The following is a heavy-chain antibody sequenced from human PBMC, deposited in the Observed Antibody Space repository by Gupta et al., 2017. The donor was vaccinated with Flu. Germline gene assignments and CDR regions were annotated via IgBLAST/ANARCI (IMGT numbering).Heavy chain of an antibody. D-gene: IGHD4-4*01. CDR2: INHSGST. CDR3: ARGPLMTTVTSKRHQYYYYGMDV. J-gene: IGHJ6*02. Sequence: QVQLQQWGAGLLKPSETLSLTCAVYGGSFSGYYWSWIRQPPGKGVAWIGEINHSGSTNYNPSLKSRVTISVDTSKNQFSLKLSSVTAADTAVYYCARGPLMTTVTSKRHQYYYYGMDVWGQGTTVTVSS. V-gene: IGHV4-34*01. CDR1: GGSFSGYY.